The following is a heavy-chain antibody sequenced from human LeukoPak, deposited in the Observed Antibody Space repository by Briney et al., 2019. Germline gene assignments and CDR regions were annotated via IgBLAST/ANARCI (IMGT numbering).Heavy chain of an antibody. CDR3: AKSGSLGYCSSTSCLGNWFDP. CDR1: GFTFSSDA. V-gene: IGHV3-23*01. Sequence: GGSLRLSCAASGFTFSSDAMNWVRQAPGKGLEWVSTISGSGSSTYYADSVKGRFTISRDNSKNTLYLQMNSLRVEDTAVYYCAKSGSLGYCSSTSCLGNWFDPWGQGTLVTVSS. CDR2: ISGSGSST. D-gene: IGHD2-2*01. J-gene: IGHJ5*02.